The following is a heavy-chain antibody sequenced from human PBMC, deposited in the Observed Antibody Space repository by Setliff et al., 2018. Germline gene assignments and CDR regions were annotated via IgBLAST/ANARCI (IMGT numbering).Heavy chain of an antibody. CDR3: AKPQVELRWGFES. D-gene: IGHD1-7*01. Sequence: GGSLRLSCVASGLTFSSYAMTWVRQAPGKGLERLSAIRGSGGSTLYADSVKGRFTISRDSSKNTLYLQMNSLRAEDTAVYYCAKPQVELRWGFESWGQGTLVTVSS. CDR1: GLTFSSYA. CDR2: IRGSGGST. V-gene: IGHV3-23*01. J-gene: IGHJ4*02.